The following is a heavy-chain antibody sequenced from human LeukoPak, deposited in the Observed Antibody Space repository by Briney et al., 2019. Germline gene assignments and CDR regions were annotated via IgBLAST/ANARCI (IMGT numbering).Heavy chain of an antibody. D-gene: IGHD3-22*01. CDR3: ARASHYSDSSDYPDY. Sequence: GGSLRLSCAASGFTFDDYGMSWVRQAPGKGLCWVSGINLSGGSTGYADSLKGRFTISRDNAKNSLYLQMNSLRAEDTALYYCARASHYSDSSDYPDYWGQGTLVTVSS. V-gene: IGHV3-20*04. CDR1: GFTFDDYG. CDR2: INLSGGST. J-gene: IGHJ4*02.